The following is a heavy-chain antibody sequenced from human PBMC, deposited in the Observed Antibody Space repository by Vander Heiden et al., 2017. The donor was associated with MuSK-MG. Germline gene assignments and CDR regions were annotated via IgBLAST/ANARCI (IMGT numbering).Heavy chain of an antibody. D-gene: IGHD3-9*01. Sequence: QVQMQESRPGLGKPSQTLCPTCTLSVDATSSVNSYWSWVRPPAGKGMGWIGCLSNGGSTCNPSLSSQVTMSVLTATNQFALILSAVTAADTAGYYYARGLVSWAYKHFGFWGQGTL. CDR3: ARGLVSWAYKHFGF. J-gene: IGHJ4*02. CDR1: VDATSSVNSY. V-gene: IGHV4-61*02. CDR2: LSNGGST.